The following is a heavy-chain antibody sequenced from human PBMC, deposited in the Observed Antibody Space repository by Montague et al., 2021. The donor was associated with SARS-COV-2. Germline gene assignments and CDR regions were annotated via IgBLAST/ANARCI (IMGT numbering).Heavy chain of an antibody. J-gene: IGHJ5*02. D-gene: IGHD4-17*01. CDR1: GFNIVRYW. V-gene: IGHV3-7*01. CDR3: TRDRDYGDYLNWFNP. CDR2: IRQDGSDK. Sequence: SLRLSCAASGFNIVRYWMSWVRQAPGKGLEWVANIRQDGSDKYYVDSVXGRFTISRDNAKNSLYLQMNSLRAADTGVYYCTRDRDYGDYLNWFNPWGQGTLVTVSS.